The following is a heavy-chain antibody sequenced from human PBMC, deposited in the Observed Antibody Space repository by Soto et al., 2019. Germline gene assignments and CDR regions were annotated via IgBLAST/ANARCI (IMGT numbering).Heavy chain of an antibody. Sequence: PSETLSLTCTVSGGSISSYYWYWIRQPPGKGLEWIGYIYYSGSTNYNPSLKSRVTISVDTSKNQFSLKLSSVTAADTAVYYCARQGTYDFWSGYSPSYYYYMDVWGKGTTVTVSS. CDR2: IYYSGST. D-gene: IGHD3-3*01. J-gene: IGHJ6*03. CDR1: GGSISSYY. CDR3: ARQGTYDFWSGYSPSYYYYMDV. V-gene: IGHV4-59*08.